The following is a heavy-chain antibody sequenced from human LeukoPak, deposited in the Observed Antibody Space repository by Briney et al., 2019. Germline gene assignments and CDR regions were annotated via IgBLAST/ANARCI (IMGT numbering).Heavy chain of an antibody. J-gene: IGHJ4*02. D-gene: IGHD5-18*01. CDR1: GGTFSSYA. Sequence: GASVKVSCKASGGTFSSYAISWVRQAPGQGLEWMGGIIPIFGTANYAQKFQGRVTITADESTSTAYMELSSLRSGDTAVYYCARDRSQMGYSYGSDYWGQGTLVTVSS. CDR3: ARDRSQMGYSYGSDY. V-gene: IGHV1-69*13. CDR2: IIPIFGTA.